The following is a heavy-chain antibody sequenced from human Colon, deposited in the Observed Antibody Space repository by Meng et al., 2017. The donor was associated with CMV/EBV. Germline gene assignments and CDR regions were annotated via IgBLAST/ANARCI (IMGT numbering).Heavy chain of an antibody. V-gene: IGHV3-30*18. CDR1: FTFRSYG. CDR2: ISYDGSDQ. Sequence: FTFRSYGRHWVRQAPGKGLEWVAVISYDGSDQYYGDSVKGRFTVSRDNSKNTLYLQMDSLRAEDTAVYYCAKTDKVLRYFDWISALEYWGQGTLVTVSS. J-gene: IGHJ4*02. D-gene: IGHD3-9*01. CDR3: AKTDKVLRYFDWISALEY.